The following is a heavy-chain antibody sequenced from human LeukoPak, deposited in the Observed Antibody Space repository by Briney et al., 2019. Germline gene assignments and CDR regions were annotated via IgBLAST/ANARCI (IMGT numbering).Heavy chain of an antibody. D-gene: IGHD3-16*01. J-gene: IGHJ4*02. V-gene: IGHV4-59*01. Sequence: SETLSLTCSVSGDSIISYYWNWLRQSPGKGLEWIGNIHHFGRTEYNSSLRSRVTMFLDSSKNQFSLKLTSVTPTDTAVYYCARGLWTQPRLVPINYWGQGILVTVSS. CDR2: IHHFGRT. CDR1: GDSIISYY. CDR3: ARGLWTQPRLVPINY.